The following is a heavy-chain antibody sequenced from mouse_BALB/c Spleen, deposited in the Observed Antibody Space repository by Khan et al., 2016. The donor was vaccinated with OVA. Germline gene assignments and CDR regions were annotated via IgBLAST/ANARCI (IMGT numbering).Heavy chain of an antibody. D-gene: IGHD1-1*01. CDR1: GFTFSRYP. V-gene: IGHV5-6-5*01. Sequence: EVELVESGGGLVKPGGSLKLSCAASGFTFSRYPMSWVRQTPEKRLEWVASIGSGGSTYYPDSVKGRFTISRDNARNNLFVQMSSQRSEDTALYFCARVNGSSGVDYWGQGTTLTVSS. CDR2: IGSGGST. J-gene: IGHJ2*01. CDR3: ARVNGSSGVDY.